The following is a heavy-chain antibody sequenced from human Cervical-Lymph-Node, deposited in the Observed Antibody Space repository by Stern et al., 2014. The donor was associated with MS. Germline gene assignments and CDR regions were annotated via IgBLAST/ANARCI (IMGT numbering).Heavy chain of an antibody. CDR3: ARDAGLLVIFAGYIDH. J-gene: IGHJ4*02. V-gene: IGHV3-30*01. CDR1: GFTFSSYA. Sequence: VQLVESGGDVVQPGRSLRLSCAASGFTFSSYALHWVRQAPGKGLEWVAIISYDGTAKYYADSVKGRFTISRDNSKNTVHLQLNSLRSEDTAVYYCARDAGLLVIFAGYIDHWGQGTLVTVSS. CDR2: ISYDGTAK. D-gene: IGHD3-22*01.